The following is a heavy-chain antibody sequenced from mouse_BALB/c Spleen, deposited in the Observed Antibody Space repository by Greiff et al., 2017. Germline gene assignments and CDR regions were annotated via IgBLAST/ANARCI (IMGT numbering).Heavy chain of an antibody. CDR2: IYPSDSYT. CDR3: TRSKWYHWYFDV. V-gene: IGHV1-69*02. J-gene: IGHJ1*01. Sequence: VQLQQPGAELVRPGASVKLSCKASGYTFTSYWINWVKQRPGQGLEWIGNIYPSDSYTNYNQKFKDKATLTVDKSSSTAYMQLSSPTSEDSAVYYCTRSKWYHWYFDVWGAGTTVTVSS. D-gene: IGHD2-1*01. CDR1: GYTFTSYW.